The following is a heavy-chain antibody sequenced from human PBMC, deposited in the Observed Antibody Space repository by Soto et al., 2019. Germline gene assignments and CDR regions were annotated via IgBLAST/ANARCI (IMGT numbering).Heavy chain of an antibody. CDR1: GGTFSSYT. D-gene: IGHD4-17*01. CDR3: SREKNGVPTWYCDL. V-gene: IGHV1-69*08. J-gene: IGHJ2*01. Sequence: QVQLVQSGAEVKKPGSSVKVSCKASGGTFSSYTISWVRQAPGQGLEWMGRIIPILGIANYAQKFQGRVTIAADKSTSTAYMELSSLRSEDTAVYYCSREKNGVPTWYCDLWGRGTLVTVSS. CDR2: IIPILGIA.